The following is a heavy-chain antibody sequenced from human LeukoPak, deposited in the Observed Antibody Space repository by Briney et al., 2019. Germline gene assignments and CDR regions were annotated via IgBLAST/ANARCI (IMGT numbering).Heavy chain of an antibody. CDR3: ARTGGSGMVRGIYYYYYYMDV. Sequence: GSLRLSCAASGFTFSSYGMHWVRQAPGKGLEWIGEINHSGSTNYNPSLKSRVTISVDTSKNQFSLKLSSVTAADTAVYYCARTGGSGMVRGIYYYYYYMDVWGKGTTVTVSS. V-gene: IGHV4-34*01. CDR1: GFTFSSYG. D-gene: IGHD3-10*01. CDR2: INHSGST. J-gene: IGHJ6*03.